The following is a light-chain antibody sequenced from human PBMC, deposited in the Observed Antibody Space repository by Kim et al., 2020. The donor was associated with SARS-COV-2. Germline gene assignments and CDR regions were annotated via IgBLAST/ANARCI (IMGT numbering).Light chain of an antibody. CDR2: DNN. J-gene: IGLJ3*02. CDR1: DLDYNY. Sequence: AAPGQKVTISCSGDLDYNYVSWYRQYPGIAPELLIHDNNERPSGIPDRFSASKSGASATLDITGLQTGDEADYFCGTWDRRLGTGVFGGGTQLTVL. CDR3: GTWDRRLGTGV. V-gene: IGLV1-51*01.